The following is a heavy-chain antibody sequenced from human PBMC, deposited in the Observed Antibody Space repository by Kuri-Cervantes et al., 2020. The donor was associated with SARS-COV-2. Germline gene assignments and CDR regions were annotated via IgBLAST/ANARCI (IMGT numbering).Heavy chain of an antibody. D-gene: IGHD6-13*01. J-gene: IGHJ3*02. CDR3: AREPTLASSSSWPLWGAFGI. CDR1: GGSISSSSYY. V-gene: IGHV4-39*07. CDR2: IYYSGST. Sequence: ESLKISCTVSGGSISSSSYYWGWIRQPPGKGLEWIGSIYYSGSTNYNPSLKSRVTISVDTSKNQFSLKLSSVTAADTAVYYCAREPTLASSSSWPLWGAFGIWGQGTMVTVSS.